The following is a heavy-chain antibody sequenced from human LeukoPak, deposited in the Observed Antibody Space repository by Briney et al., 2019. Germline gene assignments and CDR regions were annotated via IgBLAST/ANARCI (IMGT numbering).Heavy chain of an antibody. Sequence: PGGSLRLSCAASGFTFSSYWMHWVRQAPGKGLEWVSAISSGGGSTYYAHSVKGRFTISRDNSKNTLYLQMNSLRAEDTAVYYCAKSPGYSSSWYDYWGQGTLVAVSS. J-gene: IGHJ4*02. V-gene: IGHV3-23*01. D-gene: IGHD6-13*01. CDR2: ISSGGGST. CDR1: GFTFSSYW. CDR3: AKSPGYSSSWYDY.